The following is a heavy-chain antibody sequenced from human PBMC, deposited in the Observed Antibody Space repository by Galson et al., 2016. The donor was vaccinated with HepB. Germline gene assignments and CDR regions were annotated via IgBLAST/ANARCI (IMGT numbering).Heavy chain of an antibody. V-gene: IGHV1-18*01. Sequence: QSGAEVKKSGESLKISCKAYGYSFSDYGISWVRQAPGQGPEWMGRISVYNGNTISAQKFQGRVSMTTDTSTSTAYMELRSLRSDDTAGYYCARMTYYGDPIRGWFDPWGQGTLVTVSS. CDR3: ARMTYYGDPIRGWFDP. J-gene: IGHJ5*02. D-gene: IGHD4-17*01. CDR2: ISVYNGNT. CDR1: GYSFSDYG.